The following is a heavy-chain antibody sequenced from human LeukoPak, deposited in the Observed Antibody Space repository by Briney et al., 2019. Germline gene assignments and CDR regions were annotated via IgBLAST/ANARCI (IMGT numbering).Heavy chain of an antibody. Sequence: PPETLYLTCYVYGASFSGYYWSWVRHPPGKGLEWIGEINHSGSTNYNPSLKSRVTISVDTSKNQFSLKLSSVTAADTAVYYCARRLDGSGWYDDYWGQGTLVTVSS. J-gene: IGHJ4*02. D-gene: IGHD6-19*01. CDR1: GASFSGYY. CDR3: ARRLDGSGWYDDY. CDR2: INHSGST. V-gene: IGHV4-34*01.